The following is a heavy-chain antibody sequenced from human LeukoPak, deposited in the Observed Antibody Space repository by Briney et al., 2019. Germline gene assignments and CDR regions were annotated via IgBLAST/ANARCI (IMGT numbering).Heavy chain of an antibody. V-gene: IGHV3-21*04. Sequence: PGGSLRLSCTASGFTFSSYTMNWVRQTPGKGLEWVASISSSSNHINYVDSVKGRFTVSRDNADFSLFLHMDSLSTEDSGIYYCARPSAVAGSPYYYAYMDVWGKGTTATVSS. CDR1: GFTFSSYT. CDR2: ISSSSNHI. J-gene: IGHJ6*03. CDR3: ARPSAVAGSPYYYAYMDV. D-gene: IGHD6-19*01.